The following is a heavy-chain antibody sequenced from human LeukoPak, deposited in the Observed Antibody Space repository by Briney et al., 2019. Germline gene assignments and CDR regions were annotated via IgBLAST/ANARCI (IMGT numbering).Heavy chain of an antibody. V-gene: IGHV3-30-3*01. CDR2: ISYDGSNK. J-gene: IGHJ4*02. CDR3: ARDLQWELLGILNY. CDR1: GFTFSSYA. Sequence: QSGGSLRLSCAASGFTFSSYAMHWVRQAPGKGLEWVAVISYDGSNKYYADSVKGRFTISRDYSKNTLYLQMNSLRAEDTAVYYRARDLQWELLGILNYWGQGTLVTVSS. D-gene: IGHD1-26*01.